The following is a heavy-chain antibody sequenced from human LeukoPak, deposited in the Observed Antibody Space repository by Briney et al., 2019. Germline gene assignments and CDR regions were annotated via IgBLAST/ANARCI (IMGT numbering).Heavy chain of an antibody. CDR2: INPSGGST. D-gene: IGHD3-16*01. CDR1: GYTLTSYY. J-gene: IGHJ5*02. V-gene: IGHV1-46*01. Sequence: ASAKVSCKASGYTLTSYYMHWVRQAPGQGLEWMGIINPSGGSTNYAQKFQGRVTITADKSTSTAYMELSSLRSEDTAVYYCASNRGYDYVWGSPGGYNWFDPWGQGTLVTVSS. CDR3: ASNRGYDYVWGSPGGYNWFDP.